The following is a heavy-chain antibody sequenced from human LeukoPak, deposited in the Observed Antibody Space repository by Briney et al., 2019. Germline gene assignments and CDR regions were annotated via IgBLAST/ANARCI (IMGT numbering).Heavy chain of an antibody. V-gene: IGHV4-59*01. CDR2: IYYSGST. J-gene: IGHJ6*03. CDR3: ARRDYYYYYMDV. CDR1: GGSISSYY. Sequence: SETLSLTCTVSGGSISSYYWSWIRQPPGKGLEWIGYIYYSGSTNYNPSLKSRVTISVDTSKNQFSLKLSSVTAADTAVYYCARRDYYYYYMDVWGKGTMVTVSS.